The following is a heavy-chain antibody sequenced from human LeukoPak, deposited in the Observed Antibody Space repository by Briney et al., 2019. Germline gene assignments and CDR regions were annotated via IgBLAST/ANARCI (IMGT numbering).Heavy chain of an antibody. D-gene: IGHD3-10*01. CDR3: VRDDLVRGPGY. CDR2: INPNSGGT. CDR1: GYTFTGYY. Sequence: ASVKVSCKASGYTFTGYYMHWVRQAPGQGLEWMGWINPNSGGTNYAQKFQGRVTMTTDTSTSTAYMELRSLRSDDTAVYYCVRDDLVRGPGYWGQGTLVTAPS. V-gene: IGHV1-2*02. J-gene: IGHJ4*02.